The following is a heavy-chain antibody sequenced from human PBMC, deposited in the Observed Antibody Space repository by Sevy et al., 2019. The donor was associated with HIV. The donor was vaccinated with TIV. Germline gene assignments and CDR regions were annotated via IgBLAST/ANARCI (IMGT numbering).Heavy chain of an antibody. CDR3: ARTRDPGYCSSTSCHTGEGYYYYYGMDV. V-gene: IGHV1-2*02. J-gene: IGHJ6*02. CDR2: INPNSGGT. CDR1: GYTVTGYY. Sequence: ASVKVSCKASGYTVTGYYMHWVRQAPGQGLEWMGWINPNSGGTNYAQKFQGRVTMTRDTSISTAYMELSRLRSDDTAVYYCARTRDPGYCSSTSCHTGEGYYYYYGMDVWGQGTTVTVSS. D-gene: IGHD2-2*02.